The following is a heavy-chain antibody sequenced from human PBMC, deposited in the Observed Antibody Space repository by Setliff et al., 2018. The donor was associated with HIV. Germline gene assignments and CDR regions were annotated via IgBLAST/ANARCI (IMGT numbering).Heavy chain of an antibody. V-gene: IGHV4-59*08. CDR3: ARSRIRGYYDTSPAMAFDI. J-gene: IGHJ3*02. Sequence: SQTLSLTCTVSGDLINNHNWNWIRQSPEKGLEWLGNIHYSGTSNYNSSLKSRIVISLDTSKKQFSLHFYSVTAADTAVYYCARSRIRGYYDTSPAMAFDIWGQGTMVTVSS. CDR2: IHYSGTS. CDR1: GDLINNHN. D-gene: IGHD3-22*01.